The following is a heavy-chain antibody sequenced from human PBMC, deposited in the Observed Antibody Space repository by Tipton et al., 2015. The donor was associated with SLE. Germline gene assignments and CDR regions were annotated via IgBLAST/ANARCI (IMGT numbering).Heavy chain of an antibody. J-gene: IGHJ4*02. CDR2: INHVGTT. CDR1: GGSFSGYY. D-gene: IGHD3-10*01. Sequence: LRLSCAVYGGSFSGYYCSWIRQAPGRGLEWIGEINHVGTTNYNPSLKSRVIIPVDTSKNQYSLKLNSVTAADTAVYFCARCSPSRSGSYRLLDYWGQRTMVTVSS. V-gene: IGHV4-34*01. CDR3: ARCSPSRSGSYRLLDY.